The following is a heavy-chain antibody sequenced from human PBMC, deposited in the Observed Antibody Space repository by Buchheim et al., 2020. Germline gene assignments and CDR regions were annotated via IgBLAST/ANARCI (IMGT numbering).Heavy chain of an antibody. Sequence: EVQLVESGGGLVQPGGSLRLSCAASGFTFSIFGMNWVRQAPGKGLEWVSYINPSGTTISYADSVRGRFTMSRDTAKSSLHLQMDSLRAEDTAVYYCARVRIWGTSNYYGMDVWGQGTT. CDR3: ARVRIWGTSNYYGMDV. CDR1: GFTFSIFG. CDR2: INPSGTTI. V-gene: IGHV3-48*04. J-gene: IGHJ6*02. D-gene: IGHD7-27*01.